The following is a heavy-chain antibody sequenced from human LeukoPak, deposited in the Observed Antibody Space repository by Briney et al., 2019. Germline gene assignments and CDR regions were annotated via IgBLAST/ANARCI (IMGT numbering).Heavy chain of an antibody. CDR1: GFTFSSYG. J-gene: IGHJ4*02. CDR3: AKDGGEQWLGLYFDY. CDR2: ISYDGSNK. D-gene: IGHD6-19*01. V-gene: IGHV3-30*18. Sequence: GGSLRLSCAASGFTFSSYGMHWVRQAPGKGLEWVAVISYDGSNKYYADSVKGRFTVSRDNSKNTLYLQMNSLRAEDTAVYNCAKDGGEQWLGLYFDYWGQGTLVTVSS.